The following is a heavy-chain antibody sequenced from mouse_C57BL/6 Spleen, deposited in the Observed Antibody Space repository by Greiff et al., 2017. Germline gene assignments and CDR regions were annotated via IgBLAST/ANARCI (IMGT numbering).Heavy chain of an antibody. D-gene: IGHD2-4*01. CDR3: ARIYYDYDEGY. Sequence: EVKLQQSGPGLVKPSQSLSLTCSVTGYSITSGYYWNWIRQFPGNKLEWMGYISYDGSNNYNPSLKNRISITRDTSKNQFFLKLNSVTTEDTATYYCARIYYDYDEGYWGQGTTLTVSS. CDR2: ISYDGSN. J-gene: IGHJ2*01. V-gene: IGHV3-6*01. CDR1: GYSITSGYY.